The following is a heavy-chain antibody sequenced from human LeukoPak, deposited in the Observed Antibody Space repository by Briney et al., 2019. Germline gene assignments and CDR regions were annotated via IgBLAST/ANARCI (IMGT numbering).Heavy chain of an antibody. D-gene: IGHD4-17*01. Sequence: ASVKVSCKASGYTFTSYGISWVRQAPGQGLEWMGWISAYNGNTNYAQKLQGRVNMTTDTSTSTAYMELRSLRSDDTAVYYCARDRWGTTVTTVENWFDPWGQGTLVTVSS. CDR1: GYTFTSYG. J-gene: IGHJ5*02. V-gene: IGHV1-18*01. CDR3: ARDRWGTTVTTVENWFDP. CDR2: ISAYNGNT.